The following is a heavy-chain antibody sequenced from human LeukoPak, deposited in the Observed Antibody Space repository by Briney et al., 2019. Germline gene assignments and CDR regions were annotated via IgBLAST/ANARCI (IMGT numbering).Heavy chain of an antibody. V-gene: IGHV4-39*07. D-gene: IGHD1-1*01. CDR2: IYYSGST. Sequence: SETLSLTCIVSGGSISSSSYYWGWIRQPPGKGLEWIGSIYYSGSTYYNPSLKSRVTISVDTSKNQFSLKLSSVTAADTAVYYCARDWNRYAYWGQGTLVTVSS. CDR1: GGSISSSSYY. CDR3: ARDWNRYAY. J-gene: IGHJ4*02.